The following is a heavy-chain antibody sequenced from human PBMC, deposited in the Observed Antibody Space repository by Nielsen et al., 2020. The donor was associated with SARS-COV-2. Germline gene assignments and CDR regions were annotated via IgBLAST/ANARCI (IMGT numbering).Heavy chain of an antibody. CDR1: GFTFSSYS. CDR2: ISSSSSYI. D-gene: IGHD3-10*01. Sequence: GGSLRLSCAASGFTFSSYSMNWVRQAPGKGLEWVSSISSSSSYIYYADSVKGRFIISRDNAKNSLYLQMNSLRAEDTAVYYCASFHYYGSGSYGLDYWGQGTLVTVSS. V-gene: IGHV3-21*01. CDR3: ASFHYYGSGSYGLDY. J-gene: IGHJ4*02.